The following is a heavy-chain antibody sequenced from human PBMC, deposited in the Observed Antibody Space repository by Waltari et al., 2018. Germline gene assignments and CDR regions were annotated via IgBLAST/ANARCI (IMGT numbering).Heavy chain of an antibody. V-gene: IGHV3-23*01. Sequence: EVQLLESGGGLVQPGGSLRLSCAASGFTLSSYAMSWVRQAPGKGLEWVSAISGSGGSTYYADSVKGRFTISRDNSKNTLYLQMNSLRAEDTAVYYCAKDKGKVDQGIAARPGHDAFDIWGQGTMVTVSS. J-gene: IGHJ3*02. D-gene: IGHD6-6*01. CDR2: ISGSGGST. CDR1: GFTLSSYA. CDR3: AKDKGKVDQGIAARPGHDAFDI.